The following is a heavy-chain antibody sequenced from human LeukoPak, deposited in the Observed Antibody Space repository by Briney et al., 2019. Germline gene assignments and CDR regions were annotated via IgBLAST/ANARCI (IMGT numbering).Heavy chain of an antibody. J-gene: IGHJ6*03. CDR2: IIPIFGTT. Sequence: GASVKVSCKASGGTFSSYAISWVRQAPGQGLEWMGGIIPIFGTTNYAQKFQDRVTITADKSTNTAYMELSSLRSEDTAVYYCARVVGLTGYSSSWYSGYYYYMDVWGKGTTVTVSS. CDR1: GGTFSSYA. V-gene: IGHV1-69*06. CDR3: ARVVGLTGYSSSWYSGYYYYMDV. D-gene: IGHD6-13*01.